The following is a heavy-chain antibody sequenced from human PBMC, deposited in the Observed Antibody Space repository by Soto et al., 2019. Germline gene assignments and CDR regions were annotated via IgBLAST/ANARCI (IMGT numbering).Heavy chain of an antibody. Sequence: LRLSCAASGFIFSSYWMSWVRQAPGKGLEWLTKIKQDGTDKYYVDSVRGRFTISRDNAKYSLYLQMDSLRAEDTAVYYCATESSFRCDHWGQGTLVTVSS. J-gene: IGHJ4*02. CDR1: GFIFSSYW. CDR2: IKQDGTDK. D-gene: IGHD3-10*01. V-gene: IGHV3-7*05. CDR3: ATESSFRCDH.